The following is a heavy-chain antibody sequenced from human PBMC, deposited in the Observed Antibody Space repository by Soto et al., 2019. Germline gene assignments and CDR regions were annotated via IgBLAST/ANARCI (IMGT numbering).Heavy chain of an antibody. Sequence: PSETLSLTCTVSGGSISSGDYYWSWIRQPPGKGLEWIGYIYYSGSTYYNPSLKSRVTISLDTSKNQFSLKLSSVTAADTAVYYCARLFFGWYNSFDYWGQGTLVTVSS. CDR1: GGSISSGDYY. V-gene: IGHV4-30-4*01. D-gene: IGHD2-15*01. J-gene: IGHJ4*02. CDR3: ARLFFGWYNSFDY. CDR2: IYYSGST.